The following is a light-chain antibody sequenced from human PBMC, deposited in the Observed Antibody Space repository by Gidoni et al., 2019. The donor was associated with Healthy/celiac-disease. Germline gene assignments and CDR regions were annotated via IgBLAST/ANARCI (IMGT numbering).Light chain of an antibody. CDR3: QQYNNWRT. J-gene: IGKJ1*01. CDR1: QSVSSN. Sequence: EIVMTQSTATLSVSPGERATLSCRARQSVSSNLAWYQQKPGQAPRLLIYGASTRATGIPARFSGSGSGTEFTLTISSLQSEDFAVYYCQQYNNWRTFGQGTKVEIK. V-gene: IGKV3-15*01. CDR2: GAS.